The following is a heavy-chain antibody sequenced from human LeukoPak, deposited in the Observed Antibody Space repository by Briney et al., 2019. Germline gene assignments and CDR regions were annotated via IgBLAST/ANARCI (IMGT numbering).Heavy chain of an antibody. CDR3: ARASYSGWDY. Sequence: HPGGSLRLSCAASGFTFSDYYMSWVRQAPGKGLEWVANIKQDGSEKYYVDSVKGRFTISRDNAKNSLYLQMNSLRAEDTAVYYCARASYSGWDYWGQGTLVTVSS. V-gene: IGHV3-7*01. CDR2: IKQDGSEK. D-gene: IGHD5-12*01. CDR1: GFTFSDYY. J-gene: IGHJ4*02.